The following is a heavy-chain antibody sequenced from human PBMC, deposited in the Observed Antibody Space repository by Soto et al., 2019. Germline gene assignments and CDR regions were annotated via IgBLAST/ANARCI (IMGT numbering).Heavy chain of an antibody. CDR3: ASRHDFGDYPEGFDI. CDR2: IYHSGTT. J-gene: IGHJ3*02. CDR1: GDSISSGGYY. Sequence: QVVLQESGPGLVKPSQTISLTCAVSGDSISSGGYYWSWIRQRPGKGLEWIAFIYHSGTTYFNLSLKSRIIISMDTSRNQFSLRLSSVTAADSAVYYCASRHDFGDYPEGFDIWGQGTMVTVAS. D-gene: IGHD4-17*01. V-gene: IGHV4-31*11.